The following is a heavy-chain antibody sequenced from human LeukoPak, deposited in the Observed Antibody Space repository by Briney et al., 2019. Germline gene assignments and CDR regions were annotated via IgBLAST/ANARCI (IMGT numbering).Heavy chain of an antibody. V-gene: IGHV4-4*02. CDR2: IYHNGTP. D-gene: IGHD2-2*02. CDR1: VGSINSGNW. CDR3: ATAPILRGEGGEHYKYGMDV. Sequence: SGTLSLTCAVSVGSINSGNWWSWVRQSPGKGLEWIGEIYHNGTPNYNPSLKSRVTISADTFKNHFSLKMTSVTAADTAVYYCATAPILRGEGGEHYKYGMDVWGQGTTVTVSS. J-gene: IGHJ6*02.